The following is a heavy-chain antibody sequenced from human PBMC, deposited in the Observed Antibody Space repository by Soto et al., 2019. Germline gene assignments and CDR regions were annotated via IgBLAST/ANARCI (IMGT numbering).Heavy chain of an antibody. CDR2: IWFDGSHE. CDR3: ARGTGSGSFLIDY. V-gene: IGHV3-33*01. J-gene: IGHJ4*02. D-gene: IGHD3-10*01. Sequence: QVQLVESGGGVVQPGRSLRLSCEASGFIFSNYAMHWVRQAPGQGLEWVALIWFDGSHENYAESVKGRFTISRDNSKNTLYFQMNSLRVEDTAVYFCARGTGSGSFLIDYWGQGTLVTVSS. CDR1: GFIFSNYA.